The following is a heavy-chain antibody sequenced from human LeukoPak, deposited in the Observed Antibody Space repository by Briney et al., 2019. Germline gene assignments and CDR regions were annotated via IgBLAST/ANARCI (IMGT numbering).Heavy chain of an antibody. J-gene: IGHJ4*02. CDR1: GFTFSSYE. D-gene: IGHD4-17*01. V-gene: IGHV3-48*03. CDR2: ISSSGSTI. Sequence: GGSLRLSCAASGFTFSSYEMNWVRQAPGKGLEWVSYISSSGSTIYYADSVKGRFTISRDNAKNSLYLNMNSLRAEDTAVYYCARVRDDHGDFALDYWGQGTLVTVSS. CDR3: ARVRDDHGDFALDY.